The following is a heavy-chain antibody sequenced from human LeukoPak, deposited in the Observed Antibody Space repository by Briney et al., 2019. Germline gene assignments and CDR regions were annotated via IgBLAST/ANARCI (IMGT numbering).Heavy chain of an antibody. J-gene: IGHJ1*01. Sequence: PSETLSLTCTVSGGSISSYYWSWIRQPPGKGLEWIGYIYYSGSTNYNPSLKSRVTISVDTSKNQFSLKLSSVTAADTAVYYCATSGLGDYYGSGSYMYFQHWGQGTLVTVSS. CDR2: IYYSGST. D-gene: IGHD3-10*01. CDR1: GGSISSYY. CDR3: ATSGLGDYYGSGSYMYFQH. V-gene: IGHV4-59*01.